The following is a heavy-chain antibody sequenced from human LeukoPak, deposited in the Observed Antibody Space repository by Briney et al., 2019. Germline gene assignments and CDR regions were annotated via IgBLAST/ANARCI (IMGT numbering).Heavy chain of an antibody. J-gene: IGHJ4*02. V-gene: IGHV1-18*01. CDR2: ISPFNGNT. Sequence: ASVKVSCKASGYSFTSYGFSWVRQAPGQGLEWMGWISPFNGNTNYAQRFRGRVTMTSDTSTSTAYMELRSLRSDDTAVYYCARAVIPVAVKPAFDYWGQGTLVTVSS. CDR3: ARAVIPVAVKPAFDY. CDR1: GYSFTSYG. D-gene: IGHD6-13*01.